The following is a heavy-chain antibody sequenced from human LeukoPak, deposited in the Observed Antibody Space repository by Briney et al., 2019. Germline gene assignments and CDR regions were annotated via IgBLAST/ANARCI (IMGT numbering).Heavy chain of an antibody. CDR3: ASERAAAGTSPFDF. Sequence: GGSLRPSCAASGFTFSSYGMHWVRQAPGKGLEWVAFIRYDGSNKYYADSVKGRFTVSRDNSKNTLYLQMNSLRAEDTAVYYCASERAAAGTSPFDFWGQGTLVTVSS. D-gene: IGHD6-13*01. V-gene: IGHV3-30*02. J-gene: IGHJ4*02. CDR1: GFTFSSYG. CDR2: IRYDGSNK.